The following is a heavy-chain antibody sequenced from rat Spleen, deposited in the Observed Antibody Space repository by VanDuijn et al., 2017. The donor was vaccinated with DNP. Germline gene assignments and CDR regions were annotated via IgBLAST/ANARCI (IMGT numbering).Heavy chain of an antibody. V-gene: IGHV3-1*01. J-gene: IGHJ2*01. D-gene: IGHD4-1*01. CDR2: ISYSGGT. CDR3: ARYSLIKRVWDY. Sequence: EVQLQESGPGLVKPSQSLSLTCSVTGYSITSNYWGWIRKFPGNKMEWIGHISYSGGTTYNPSLKSRIFITRDTSKNQFFLHLNSVSTEDTATYYCARYSLIKRVWDYWGQGVTVTVSS. CDR1: GYSITSNY.